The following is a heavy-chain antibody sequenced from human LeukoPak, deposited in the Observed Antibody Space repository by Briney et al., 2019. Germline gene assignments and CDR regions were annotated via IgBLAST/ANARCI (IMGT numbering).Heavy chain of an antibody. Sequence: SETLSLTCTVSGGSISSYYWSWIRQPPGKGLEWIGYIYDSGNTNNNPSLKSRVTISVGTSKNQFSLKLSSVTAADTAVYYCARNPGTTRVVGAFDIWGQGTMVTVSS. CDR2: IYDSGNT. CDR1: GGSISSYY. D-gene: IGHD1-7*01. V-gene: IGHV4-59*12. J-gene: IGHJ3*02. CDR3: ARNPGTTRVVGAFDI.